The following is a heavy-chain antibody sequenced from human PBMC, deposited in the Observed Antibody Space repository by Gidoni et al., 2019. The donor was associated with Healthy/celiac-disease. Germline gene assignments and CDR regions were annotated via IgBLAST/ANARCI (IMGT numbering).Heavy chain of an antibody. V-gene: IGHV4-39*02. CDR2: IYYSGRT. CDR3: AREREYNWNYEDY. J-gene: IGHJ4*02. Sequence: QLQLQESGPGLVKPSETLSLTCTVSGGSISSSSYYWGWIRQPPGKGLEWIGSIYYSGRTYYNPSLKSRVTISVDTSKNQFSLKLSSVTAADTAVYYCAREREYNWNYEDYWGQGTLVTVSS. CDR1: GGSISSSSYY. D-gene: IGHD1-7*01.